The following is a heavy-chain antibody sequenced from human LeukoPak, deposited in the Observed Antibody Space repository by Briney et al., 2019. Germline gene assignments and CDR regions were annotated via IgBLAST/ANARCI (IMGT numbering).Heavy chain of an antibody. J-gene: IGHJ5*02. D-gene: IGHD3-3*01. V-gene: IGHV4-61*02. CDR3: ARENHYDFWSGRAVSS. CDR1: GGSISSGSYY. Sequence: SETLSLTCTVSGGSISSGSYYWSWIRQPAGKGLEWIGRICTSGSTNYNPSLKSRVTISLDTSKNHFSLNLSSVIVADTAVYYCARENHYDFWSGRAVSSWGQGTLVTVSS. CDR2: ICTSGST.